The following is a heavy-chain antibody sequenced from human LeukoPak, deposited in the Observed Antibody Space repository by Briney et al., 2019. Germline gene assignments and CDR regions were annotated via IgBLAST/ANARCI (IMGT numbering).Heavy chain of an antibody. CDR1: GGSFSGYY. CDR3: ARGRIVVVVAANPGAYFDY. CDR2: INHSGST. J-gene: IGHJ4*02. V-gene: IGHV4-34*01. Sequence: SETLSLTCAVYGGSFSGYYWSWIRQPPGKGLEWIGEINHSGSTNYNPSLKSRVTISVDTSKNQFSLKLSSVTAADTAVYYCARGRIVVVVAANPGAYFDYWGQGTLVTVSS. D-gene: IGHD2-15*01.